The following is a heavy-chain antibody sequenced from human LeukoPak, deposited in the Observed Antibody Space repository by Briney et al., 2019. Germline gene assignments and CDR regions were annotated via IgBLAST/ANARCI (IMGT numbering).Heavy chain of an antibody. CDR2: IYTSGST. CDR1: GGSISSGSYY. D-gene: IGHD2-15*01. V-gene: IGHV4-61*02. CDR3: ATKACSGGSCYSGWNYYYYMDV. J-gene: IGHJ6*03. Sequence: SQTLSLTCTVSGGSISSGSYYWSWIRQPAGKGLEWIGRIYTSGSTNYNPSLKSRVTISVDTSKNQFSLKLSSVTAADTAVYYCATKACSGGSCYSGWNYYYYMDVWGKGTTVTVSS.